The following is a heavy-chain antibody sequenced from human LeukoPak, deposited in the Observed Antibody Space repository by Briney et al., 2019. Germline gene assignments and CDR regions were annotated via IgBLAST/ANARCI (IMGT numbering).Heavy chain of an antibody. V-gene: IGHV4-39*07. CDR2: IYYSGST. CDR3: ARSMTTRRRYYFDY. CDR1: GGSISSSSYY. D-gene: IGHD4-11*01. J-gene: IGHJ4*02. Sequence: SETLSLTCTVSGGSISSSSYYWGWIRQPPGKGLEWIGSIYYSGSTYYNPSLKSRVTISVDTSKNQFSLKLSSVTAADTAVYYCARSMTTRRRYYFDYWGQGTLVTVSS.